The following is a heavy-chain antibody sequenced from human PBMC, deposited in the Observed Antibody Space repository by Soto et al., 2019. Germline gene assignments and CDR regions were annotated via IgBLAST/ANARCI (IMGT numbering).Heavy chain of an antibody. CDR2: ISWNSGSI. CDR1: GFTFDDYA. Sequence: EVQLVESGGGLVQPGRSLRLSCAASGFTFDDYAIHWVRQAPGRGLEWVSGISWNSGSIGYADSVQGRFTISRDNAKNSLYLQMNSLRAEDTALYYCAKDQSQHTSIWYYFDYWGQGTLVIVSS. V-gene: IGHV3-9*01. CDR3: AKDQSQHTSIWYYFDY. D-gene: IGHD6-13*01. J-gene: IGHJ4*02.